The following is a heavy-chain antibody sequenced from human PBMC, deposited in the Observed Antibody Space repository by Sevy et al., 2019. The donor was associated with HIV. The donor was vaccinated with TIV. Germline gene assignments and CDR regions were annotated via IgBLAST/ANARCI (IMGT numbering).Heavy chain of an antibody. CDR1: GGSISSGDYY. V-gene: IGHV4-30-4*01. J-gene: IGHJ5*02. CDR3: ARGMARSVLFSRFDP. Sequence: SETLSLTCTVSGGSISSGDYYWSWIRQSPGKGLEWIGYIYYSGTTYYNPSLKSRVTMSVDTSKNQFSLKLSSVTAADTAVYYCARGMARSVLFSRFDPWGQGTLVTVSS. D-gene: IGHD3-16*01. CDR2: IYYSGTT.